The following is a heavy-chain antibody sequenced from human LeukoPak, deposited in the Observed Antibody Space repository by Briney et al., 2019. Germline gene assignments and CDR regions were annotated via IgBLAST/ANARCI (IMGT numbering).Heavy chain of an antibody. CDR2: IYYSGST. J-gene: IGHJ5*02. Sequence: SETLSPTCTVSGGSISSYYWSWIRQPPGKGLEWIGYIYYSGSTNYNPSLKSRVTISVDTSKNQFSLKLSSVTAADTAVYYCARVRVGGRNWFDPWGQGTLVTVSS. CDR1: GGSISSYY. V-gene: IGHV4-59*01. CDR3: ARVRVGGRNWFDP. D-gene: IGHD2-15*01.